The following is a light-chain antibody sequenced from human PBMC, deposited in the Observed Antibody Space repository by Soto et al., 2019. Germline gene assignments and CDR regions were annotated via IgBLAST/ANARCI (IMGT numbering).Light chain of an antibody. CDR2: GVS. CDR1: ESLSYF. J-gene: IGKJ2*01. V-gene: IGKV3-15*01. CDR3: QRYNDWPFV. Sequence: EIVLTQSPATLSVSPGERVTLSCRASESLSYFLARYQHKPGQSPRLLIYGVSTRVAGVPSRFSGGGSAKGVTLTVSCRQSGVFAVYYCQRYNDWPFVLGQGTKLEI.